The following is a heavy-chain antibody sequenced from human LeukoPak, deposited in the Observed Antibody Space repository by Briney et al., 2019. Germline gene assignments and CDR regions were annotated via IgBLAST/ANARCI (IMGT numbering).Heavy chain of an antibody. D-gene: IGHD6-13*01. CDR1: EFTFSAYT. CDR3: AREATAAAYFDS. V-gene: IGHV3-30-3*01. Sequence: GGSLRLSYTASEFTFSAYTMHWVRQAPGKGLAWVAVISSDGNTKYYADSVKGRFTISRDNSKNILYLQMNSLRPEDSAVYYCAREATAAAYFDSWGQGTLVTVSS. J-gene: IGHJ4*02. CDR2: ISSDGNTK.